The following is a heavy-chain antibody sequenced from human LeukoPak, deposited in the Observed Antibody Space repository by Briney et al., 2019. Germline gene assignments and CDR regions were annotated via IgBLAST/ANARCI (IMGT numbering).Heavy chain of an antibody. CDR2: IYYSGST. Sequence: SETLSLTXTVSGGSISSYYWSWIRQPPGKGLEWIGYIYYSGSTNYNPSLKSRVTISVDTSKNQFSLKLSSVTAAGTAVYYCARVGYYYGSGSYNPLSYWGQGTLVTVSS. CDR1: GGSISSYY. V-gene: IGHV4-59*01. D-gene: IGHD3-10*01. J-gene: IGHJ4*02. CDR3: ARVGYYYGSGSYNPLSY.